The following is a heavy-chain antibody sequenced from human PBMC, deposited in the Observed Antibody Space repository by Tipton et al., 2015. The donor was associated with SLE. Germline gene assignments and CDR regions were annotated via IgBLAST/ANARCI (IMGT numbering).Heavy chain of an antibody. D-gene: IGHD3-22*01. Sequence: TLSLTCTVSGGSISSSSYYWGWIRQPPGKGLEWIGRIYYIGDTYYNPSLKSRVTMSGDTSKNEFSLKLNSVTAADTAIYYCVRGPRGSSGYPNWGQGTLVTVSS. V-gene: IGHV4-39*07. CDR2: IYYIGDT. J-gene: IGHJ4*02. CDR1: GGSISSSSYY. CDR3: VRGPRGSSGYPN.